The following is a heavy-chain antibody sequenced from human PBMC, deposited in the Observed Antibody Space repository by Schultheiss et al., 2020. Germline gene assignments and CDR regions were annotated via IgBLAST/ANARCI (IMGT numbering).Heavy chain of an antibody. D-gene: IGHD3-10*01. CDR2: ISGSGGST. Sequence: GGSLRLSCAASGFTFSSYAMSWVRQAPGKGLEWVSAISGSGGSTYYADSVKGRFTISRDNSKNTLFLQMNSLRAEDTAVYYCAADRLLWFGTTYGMDVWGQGTTVTV. J-gene: IGHJ6*02. V-gene: IGHV3-23*01. CDR1: GFTFSSYA. CDR3: AADRLLWFGTTYGMDV.